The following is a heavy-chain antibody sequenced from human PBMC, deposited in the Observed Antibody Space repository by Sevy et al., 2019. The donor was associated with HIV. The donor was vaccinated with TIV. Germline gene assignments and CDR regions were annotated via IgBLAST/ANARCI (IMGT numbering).Heavy chain of an antibody. Sequence: ASVKVSCKASGYSFSDSGYYVHWVRQAPGQGLGWMGWINPKSGATKYAQKFQGRVTMTRDTSVSTANMELTRLTSDDTAVYYCARESYDFWTGPVDYDYGMDVWGQGTTVTVSS. J-gene: IGHJ6*02. CDR2: INPKSGAT. D-gene: IGHD3-3*01. CDR1: GYSFSDSGYY. V-gene: IGHV1-2*02. CDR3: ARESYDFWTGPVDYDYGMDV.